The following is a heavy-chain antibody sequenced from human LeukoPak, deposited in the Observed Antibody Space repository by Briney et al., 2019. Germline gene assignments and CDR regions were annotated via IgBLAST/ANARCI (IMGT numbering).Heavy chain of an antibody. J-gene: IGHJ3*02. CDR1: GGSFSGYY. D-gene: IGHD2-21*02. V-gene: IGHV4-34*01. CDR3: ARPNWCLAPKYAFDI. CDR2: INHSGST. Sequence: SETLSLTCAVYGGSFSGYYWSWIRQPPGKGLEWIGEINHSGSTNYNPSLKSRVTISVDTSKNQFSLKLSSVTAADTAVYYCARPNWCLAPKYAFDIWGQGTMVTVSS.